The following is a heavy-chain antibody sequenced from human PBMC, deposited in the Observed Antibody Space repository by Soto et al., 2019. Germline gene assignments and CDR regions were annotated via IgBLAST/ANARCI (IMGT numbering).Heavy chain of an antibody. CDR3: ARAVYDSSGYWGYYFDY. J-gene: IGHJ4*02. CDR2: TYYRSKWYN. CDR1: GDSVSSNSAA. Sequence: PSPTLSLTCAISGDSVSSNSAAWNWIRQSPSRGLEWLGRTYYRSKWYNDYAVSVKSRITINPDTSKNQFSLQLNSVTPEDTAVYYCARAVYDSSGYWGYYFDYWGQGTLVTVSS. D-gene: IGHD3-22*01. V-gene: IGHV6-1*01.